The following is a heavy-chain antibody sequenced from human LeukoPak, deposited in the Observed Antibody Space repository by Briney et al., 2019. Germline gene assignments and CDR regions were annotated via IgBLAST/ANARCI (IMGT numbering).Heavy chain of an antibody. CDR2: INQDGSEK. CDR1: GFTFSSYW. V-gene: IGHV3-7*03. Sequence: GGSLRLSCAASGFTFSSYWMSWVRQAPGKGLEWAANINQDGSEKYYVDSVKGRFTISRDNAKNSLYLQINSLRAEDTAMYYCASSMWFGMRKIDYWGQGTLVTVSS. D-gene: IGHD3-10*01. J-gene: IGHJ4*02. CDR3: ASSMWFGMRKIDY.